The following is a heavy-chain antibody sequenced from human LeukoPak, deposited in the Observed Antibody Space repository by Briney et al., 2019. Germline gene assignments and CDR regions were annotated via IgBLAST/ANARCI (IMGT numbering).Heavy chain of an antibody. D-gene: IGHD1-1*01. CDR3: AKDPPTTGTTFVN. CDR1: GFTFSSYA. J-gene: IGHJ4*02. V-gene: IGHV3-23*01. CDR2: IGGGGVDT. Sequence: PGGSLRLSCAASGFTFSSYAMSWVRQAPGKGLEWVSSIGGGGVDTYYADSVKGRFTISRDNSKNTLYLQMNSLRVEDTAVYYCAKDPPTTGTTFVNWGRGTLVTVSS.